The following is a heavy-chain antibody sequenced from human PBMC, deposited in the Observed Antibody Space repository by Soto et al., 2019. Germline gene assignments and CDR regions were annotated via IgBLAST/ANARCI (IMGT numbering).Heavy chain of an antibody. CDR2: INPSGGST. CDR1: GYTFTSYY. V-gene: IGHV1-46*03. Sequence: ASVKVSCKASGYTFTSYYMHWVRQAPGQGLERMGIINPSGGSTSYAQKFQGRVTMTRDTSTSTVYMELSSLRSEDTAAYYCARGAVTYCGGDCSSDWFDPWGQGTLVTVS. D-gene: IGHD2-21*02. CDR3: ARGAVTYCGGDCSSDWFDP. J-gene: IGHJ5*02.